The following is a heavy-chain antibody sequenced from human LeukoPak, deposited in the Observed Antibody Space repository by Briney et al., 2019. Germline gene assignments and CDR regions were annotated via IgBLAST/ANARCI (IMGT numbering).Heavy chain of an antibody. D-gene: IGHD2-15*01. CDR2: INHSGST. CDR1: GGSISSYY. Sequence: PSETLSLTCTVSGGSISSYYWSWIRQPPGKGLEWIGEINHSGSTNYNPSLKSRVTISVDTSKNQFSLKLSSVTAADTAVYYCARADIVVVVAATLGAPFDYWGQGTLVTVSS. CDR3: ARADIVVVVAATLGAPFDY. V-gene: IGHV4-34*01. J-gene: IGHJ4*02.